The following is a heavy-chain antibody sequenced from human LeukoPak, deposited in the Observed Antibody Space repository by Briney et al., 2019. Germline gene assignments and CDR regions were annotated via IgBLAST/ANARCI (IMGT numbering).Heavy chain of an antibody. Sequence: SQTLSLTCTVSGGSISSGSYYWSWIRQPAGKGLEWIGSIYHSGSTYYNPSLKSRVTISVDTSKNQFSLKLSSVTAADTAVYYCARVRGNYFDYWGQGTLVTVSS. CDR3: ARVRGNYFDY. V-gene: IGHV4-61*02. CDR2: IYHSGST. J-gene: IGHJ4*02. D-gene: IGHD3-10*01. CDR1: GGSISSGSYY.